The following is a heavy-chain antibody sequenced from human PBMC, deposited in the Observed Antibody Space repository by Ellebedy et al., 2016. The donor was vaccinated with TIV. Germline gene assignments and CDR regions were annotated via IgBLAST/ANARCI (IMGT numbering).Heavy chain of an antibody. V-gene: IGHV3-11*01. Sequence: GESLKISCAASGFPFSDYYMSWVRQAPGKGLEWVSFITSAGTIYYADSVKGRFTISRDNAKNSLYLQMTSLRAEDTAVYFRARLDWSDVDLRHSTFDDWGQGTQVTVSS. CDR2: ITSAGTI. D-gene: IGHD1-1*01. CDR1: GFPFSDYY. J-gene: IGHJ4*02. CDR3: ARLDWSDVDLRHSTFDD.